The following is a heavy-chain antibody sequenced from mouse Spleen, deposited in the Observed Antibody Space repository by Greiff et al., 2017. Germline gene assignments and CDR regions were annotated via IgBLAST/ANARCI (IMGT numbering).Heavy chain of an antibody. D-gene: IGHD4-1*01. CDR2: IYPGSGNT. CDR3: AREEGELGLDY. Sequence: QVQLKESGAELVRPGASVKLSCKASGYTFTDYYINWVKQRPGQGLEWIARIYPGSGNTYYNEKFKGKATLTAEKSSSTAYMQLSSLTSEDSAVYFCAREEGELGLDYWGQGTTLTVSS. J-gene: IGHJ2*01. V-gene: IGHV1-76*01. CDR1: GYTFTDYY.